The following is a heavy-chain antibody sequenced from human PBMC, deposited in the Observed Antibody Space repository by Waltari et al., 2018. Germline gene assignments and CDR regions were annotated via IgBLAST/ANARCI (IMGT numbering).Heavy chain of an antibody. CDR1: GYSFTSYW. CDR2: IYPGDSDT. Sequence: EVQLVQSGAEVKKPGESLKISCKGSGYSFTSYWIGWVRQMPGKGLGWMGIIYPGDSDTRYSPSFQGQVTISADKSISTAYLQWSSLKASDTAMYYCARRKYYYDSSGYLQADYFDYWGQGTLVTVSS. CDR3: ARRKYYYDSSGYLQADYFDY. V-gene: IGHV5-51*01. D-gene: IGHD3-22*01. J-gene: IGHJ4*02.